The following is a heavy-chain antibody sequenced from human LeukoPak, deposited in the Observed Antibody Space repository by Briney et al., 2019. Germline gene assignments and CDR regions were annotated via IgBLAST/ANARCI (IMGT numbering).Heavy chain of an antibody. CDR1: GSRFSNYW. J-gene: IGHJ6*03. D-gene: IGHD2-2*01. Sequence: GASLKISFKGFGSRFSNYWIGWVRRMPGKGMEWMGIIYPGDSDVRYSPSFQGQVNISADKSISTAYLQWSSLRASDTAMYYCARKGYESYDYMDVWGKGTTVTVSS. CDR3: ARKGYESYDYMDV. V-gene: IGHV5-51*01. CDR2: IYPGDSDV.